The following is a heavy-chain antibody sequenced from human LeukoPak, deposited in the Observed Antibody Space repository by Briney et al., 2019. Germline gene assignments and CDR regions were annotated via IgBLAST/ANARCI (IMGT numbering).Heavy chain of an antibody. D-gene: IGHD3-3*01. CDR3: ARERQNKDFWSGGDY. V-gene: IGHV3-9*01. CDR2: ISWNSGQI. CDR1: GFTFDDYA. J-gene: IGHJ4*02. Sequence: GRSLRLSCGASGFTFDDYAMHWVRQAPGKGLEWVSGISWNSGQIGYADSVKGRFTISRDNAKNSLYLQMNTLRPEDTAVYYCARERQNKDFWSGGDYWGQGTLVTVSS.